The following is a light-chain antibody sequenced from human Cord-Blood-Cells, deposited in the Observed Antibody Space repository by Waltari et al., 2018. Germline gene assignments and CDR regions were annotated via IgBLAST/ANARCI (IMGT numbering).Light chain of an antibody. CDR3: QQYNNWPIT. J-gene: IGKJ5*01. V-gene: IGKV3-15*01. CDR2: GAS. Sequence: EIVMTQSPATLSVSPGERATLSCRASRSVSSNLAWYQQKPGQAPRLLINGASTRATGIPARFSGSGSGTEFTLTISSLQSEDFAVYYCQQYNNWPITFGQGTRLEIK. CDR1: RSVSSN.